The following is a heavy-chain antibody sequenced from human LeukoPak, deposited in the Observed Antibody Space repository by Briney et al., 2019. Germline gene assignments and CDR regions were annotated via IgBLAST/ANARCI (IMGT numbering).Heavy chain of an antibody. CDR3: ASEDTPGTRSDY. J-gene: IGHJ4*02. CDR1: GGSISSYY. CDR2: IYYSGST. V-gene: IGHV4-59*01. Sequence: PSETLSLTCTVSGGSISSYYWSWIRQPPGKGLGWIGYIYYSGSTNYNPSLKSRVTMSVDTSKNQFSLKLGSVTAADTAVYYCASEDTPGTRSDYWGQGTLVTVSS. D-gene: IGHD1-1*01.